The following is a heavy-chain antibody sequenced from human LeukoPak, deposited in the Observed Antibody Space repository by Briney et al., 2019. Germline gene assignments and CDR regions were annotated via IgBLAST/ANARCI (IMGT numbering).Heavy chain of an antibody. Sequence: GASVKVSCKASGYTFTSYGISWVRQAPGQGLEWMGWISAYNGNTNYAQKLQGRVTMTTDTSTSTAYMELRSLRSDDTAVYYCARDKTHPPDFWSGLDAFDIWGQGTMVTVSS. CDR1: GYTFTSYG. D-gene: IGHD3-3*01. J-gene: IGHJ3*02. V-gene: IGHV1-18*01. CDR3: ARDKTHPPDFWSGLDAFDI. CDR2: ISAYNGNT.